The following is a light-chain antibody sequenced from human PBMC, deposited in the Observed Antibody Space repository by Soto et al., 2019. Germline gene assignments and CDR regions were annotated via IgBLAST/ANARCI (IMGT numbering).Light chain of an antibody. CDR2: KAP. Sequence: DIQMTQSPSTLSASVGDRVTITCRASQSISIWLAWYQQKPGKAPKLLIYKAPSLESGVPSRFSGSGSGTEFTLTISSLQPDDFAAYYCQQYHSSLWTFGQGTKVEIK. V-gene: IGKV1-5*03. CDR1: QSISIW. CDR3: QQYHSSLWT. J-gene: IGKJ1*01.